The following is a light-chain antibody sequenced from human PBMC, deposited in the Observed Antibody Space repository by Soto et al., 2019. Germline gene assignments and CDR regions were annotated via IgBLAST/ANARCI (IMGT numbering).Light chain of an antibody. Sequence: ESVLTQSPATLSLSPGERATLSCRASQSIISHLAWYQQKPGRAPRLLMYDVSNRATDIPARFSGSVSGTVFTLTTSSLEPEDFAVYYCQQRPNLPLTCFGGTMVEIK. J-gene: IGKJ4*01. CDR2: DVS. V-gene: IGKV3-11*01. CDR3: QQRPNLPLT. CDR1: QSIISH.